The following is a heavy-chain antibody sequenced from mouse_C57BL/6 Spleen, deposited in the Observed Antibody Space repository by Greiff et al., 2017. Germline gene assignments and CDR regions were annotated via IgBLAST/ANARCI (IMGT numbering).Heavy chain of an antibody. J-gene: IGHJ1*03. CDR1: GYTFTSYW. CDR2: INPSNGGT. D-gene: IGHD4-1*01. Sequence: QVQLKQPGTELVKPGASVKLSCKASGYTFTSYWMHWVKQRPGQGLEWIGNINPSNGGTNYNEKFKSKATLTVDKSSSTAYMQLSSLTSEDSAVYYCARRLANWGDWYCEGWGTGTTVTVAS. V-gene: IGHV1-53*01. CDR3: ARRLANWGDWYCEG.